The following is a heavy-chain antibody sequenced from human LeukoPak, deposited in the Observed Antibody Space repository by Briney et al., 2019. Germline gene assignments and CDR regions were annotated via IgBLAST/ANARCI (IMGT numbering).Heavy chain of an antibody. CDR3: ARDRYGNPVDY. V-gene: IGHV4-61*08. D-gene: IGHD4-11*01. CDR1: GVSVSSDGHY. CDR2: IHYSGST. J-gene: IGHJ4*02. Sequence: PSETLSLTCTVSGVSVSSDGHYWTWIRQPPGKGLEWIGYIHYSGSTNYNPSLKNRVTISIDMSKNQFSLKLTSVTAADTAVYYCARDRYGNPVDYWGQGTLVTVSS.